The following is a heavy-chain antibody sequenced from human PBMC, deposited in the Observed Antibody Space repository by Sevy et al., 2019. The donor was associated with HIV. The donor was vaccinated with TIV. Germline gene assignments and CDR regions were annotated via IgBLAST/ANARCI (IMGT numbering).Heavy chain of an antibody. V-gene: IGHV3-43D*04. CDR3: AKSAVLAGYQPHFDY. Sequence: GGSLRLSCAASGFTFDDYAMHWVRQSPGKGLKWVSVINWDGSVTYYADFAKGRFTVSRDNSNNSLSLQMNSLRHDDSGFYYCAKSAVLAGYQPHFDYWGQGTRVTVSS. D-gene: IGHD3-9*01. CDR2: INWDGSVT. CDR1: GFTFDDYA. J-gene: IGHJ4*02.